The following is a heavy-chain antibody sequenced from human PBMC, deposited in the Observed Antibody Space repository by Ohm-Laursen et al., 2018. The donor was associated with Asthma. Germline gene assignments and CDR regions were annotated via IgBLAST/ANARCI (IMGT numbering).Heavy chain of an antibody. CDR2: IYIRNT. CDR1: GYSLSSNA. Sequence: SVKVSCKASGYSLSSNAISWVRQAPGQRPEWMGWIYIRNTNYAPKFRDRITLSTDTSTNTAYMDLRSLRSDDTAVYYCVRDVVDRFDFWGQGSLVIFSS. CDR3: VRDVVDRFDF. J-gene: IGHJ4*02. D-gene: IGHD2-21*01. V-gene: IGHV1-18*04.